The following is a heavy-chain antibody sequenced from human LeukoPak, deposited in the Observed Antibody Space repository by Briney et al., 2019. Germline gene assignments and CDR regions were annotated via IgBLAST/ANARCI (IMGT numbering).Heavy chain of an antibody. J-gene: IGHJ6*03. CDR1: GYTFTSYD. CDR2: MNPNSGNT. Sequence: ASVKVSCKASGYTFTSYDINWVRQATGQGLEWMGWMNPNSGNTGYAQKFQGRVTIARNTSISTAYMELSSLRSEDTAVYYCARGHYYYYMDVWGKGTTVTVSS. CDR3: ARGHYYYYMDV. V-gene: IGHV1-8*03.